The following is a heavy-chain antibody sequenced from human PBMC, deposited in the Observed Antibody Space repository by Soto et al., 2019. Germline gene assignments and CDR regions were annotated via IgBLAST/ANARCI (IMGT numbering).Heavy chain of an antibody. V-gene: IGHV4-34*01. CDR3: ALGGYWVTTYYYYYGMDV. CDR2: VNHSGST. D-gene: IGHD3-22*01. J-gene: IGHJ6*02. CDR1: GGSFSGYY. Sequence: TLSLTCAVYGGSFSGYYWTWIRQPPGTGLEWIGEVNHSGSTNYNPSLKSRVTISVDTSKNQFSLKLSSVTAADTAVYYCALGGYWVTTYYYYYGMDVWGQGTTVTVSS.